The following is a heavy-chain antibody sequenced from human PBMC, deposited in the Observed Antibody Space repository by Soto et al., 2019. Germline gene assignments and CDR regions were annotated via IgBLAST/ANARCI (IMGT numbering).Heavy chain of an antibody. V-gene: IGHV5-51*01. J-gene: IGHJ3*02. CDR2: IWPADSDT. CDR3: ERLTSARAFDI. CDR1: GYTFTSYW. Sequence: PGQSLKISCKASGYTFTSYWIGPVRQKPGKGLEWMGIIWPADSDTKYSPSFQGQVTISADKSITTAYLQWSSLRASDTAMYYCERLTSARAFDIWGQGTVVTVSS.